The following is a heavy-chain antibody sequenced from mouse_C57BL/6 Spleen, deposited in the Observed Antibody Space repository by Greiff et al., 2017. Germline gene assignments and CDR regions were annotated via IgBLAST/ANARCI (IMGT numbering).Heavy chain of an antibody. Sequence: EVKLMESGGGLVQPGGSLKLSCAASGFTFSDYGMAWVRQAPRKGPEWVAFISNLAYSIYYADTVTGRFTISRENAKNTLYLEMSRLRSEDTAMYYCARRDYDGYYYFDYWGQGTTLTVSS. D-gene: IGHD2-3*01. CDR3: ARRDYDGYYYFDY. J-gene: IGHJ2*01. V-gene: IGHV5-15*01. CDR1: GFTFSDYG. CDR2: ISNLAYSI.